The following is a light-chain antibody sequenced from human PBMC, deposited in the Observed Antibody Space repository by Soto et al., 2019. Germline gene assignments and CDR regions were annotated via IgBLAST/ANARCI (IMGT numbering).Light chain of an antibody. CDR3: SSYAGSSNV. J-gene: IGLJ1*01. V-gene: IGLV2-8*01. CDR2: EVN. Sequence: QSVLTQPPSASGSPGQSVAISCTGTSSDVGGYNYVSWYQQHPGKAPKLMIYEVNERPSGVPDRFSGSKSGNTASLTVSGLQAEDEDDYYCSSYAGSSNVFGTGTTVTVL. CDR1: SSDVGGYNY.